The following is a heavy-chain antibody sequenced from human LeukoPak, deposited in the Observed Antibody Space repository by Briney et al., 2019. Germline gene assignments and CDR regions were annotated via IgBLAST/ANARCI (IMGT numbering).Heavy chain of an antibody. J-gene: IGHJ4*02. V-gene: IGHV3-48*03. CDR2: ISSSGNII. CDR1: GFTFSSYE. CDR3: ARDLGIVTGFDY. Sequence: GGSLRLSCAASGFTFSSYEMNWVRQAPGKGLEWVSYISSSGNIIEYADSVKGRFTISRDNTKNSLFLQMNSLRGEDTAVYYCARDLGIVTGFDYWGQGTLVTVSS. D-gene: IGHD2-2*03.